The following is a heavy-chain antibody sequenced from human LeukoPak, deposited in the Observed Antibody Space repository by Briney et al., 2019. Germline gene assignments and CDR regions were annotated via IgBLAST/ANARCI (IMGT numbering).Heavy chain of an antibody. Sequence: PSETLSLTCAVSGYSISSGYYWGWIRQPPGKGLEWIGSIYHSGSTYYNPSLESRVTISVDTSKNQFSLKLSSVTAADTAVYYCARRIHPYAFDIWGQGTMVTVSS. CDR1: GYSISSGYY. CDR2: IYHSGST. V-gene: IGHV4-38-2*01. CDR3: ARRIHPYAFDI. J-gene: IGHJ3*02.